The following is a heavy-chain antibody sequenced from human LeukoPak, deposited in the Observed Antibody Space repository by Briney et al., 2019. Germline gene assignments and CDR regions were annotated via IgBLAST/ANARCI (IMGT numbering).Heavy chain of an antibody. V-gene: IGHV4-59*01. CDR1: GDSITSYY. J-gene: IGHJ4*02. CDR2: IYYSGRT. D-gene: IGHD6-13*01. Sequence: PSETLPLTCTVSGDSITSYYWSWIRQPPGKALEWIGYIYYSGRTNYNPSLKSRVTMSVDTSKNQFSLKLSSVTAADAAVYYCARVGGSTWYFGYWGQGTLVTVSS. CDR3: ARVGGSTWYFGY.